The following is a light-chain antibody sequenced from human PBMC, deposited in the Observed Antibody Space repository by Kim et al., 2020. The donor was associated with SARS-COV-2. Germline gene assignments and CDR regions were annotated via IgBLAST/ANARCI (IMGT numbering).Light chain of an antibody. CDR1: QTVVASQ. V-gene: IGKV3-20*01. CDR3: QHYGSSPS. CDR2: GVS. J-gene: IGKJ4*01. Sequence: LSPGGKPAPSGRASQTVVASQLGWHHYKPGQAPRLLIYGVSVRATGIPDRFSGSGSETDFTLTISRLEPEDSAIYYCQHYGSSPSFGGGTKVDIK.